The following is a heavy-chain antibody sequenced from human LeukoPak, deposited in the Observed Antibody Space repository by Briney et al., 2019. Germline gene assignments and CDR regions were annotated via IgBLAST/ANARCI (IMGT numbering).Heavy chain of an antibody. CDR2: IHPDGRTT. CDR3: ARGLSYGVDG. Sequence: GGSLRLSCAASGFTFSNYRMHWVRQAPGKGLVWVSTIHPDGRTTGYADSVKGRFTISRDNAKNTLYLQMNSLRAEDTAVYYCARGLSYGVDGRGQGTTVTVSS. V-gene: IGHV3-74*01. CDR1: GFTFSNYR. J-gene: IGHJ6*01.